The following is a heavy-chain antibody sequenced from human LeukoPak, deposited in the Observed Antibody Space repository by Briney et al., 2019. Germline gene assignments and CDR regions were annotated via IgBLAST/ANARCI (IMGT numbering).Heavy chain of an antibody. V-gene: IGHV1-69*01. CDR3: ARLPMVRGLNYYGMDV. D-gene: IGHD3-10*01. Sequence: ASVTVSCTASGGTFSSYAISCVRQAPGQGLEWMGGIIPIFGTANYAQKFQGRVTITADESTSTAYMELSSLRSEDTAVYYCARLPMVRGLNYYGMDVWGQGTTVTVSS. CDR1: GGTFSSYA. CDR2: IIPIFGTA. J-gene: IGHJ6*02.